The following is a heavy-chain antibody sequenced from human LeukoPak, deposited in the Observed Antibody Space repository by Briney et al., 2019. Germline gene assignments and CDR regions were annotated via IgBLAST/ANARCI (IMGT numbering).Heavy chain of an antibody. J-gene: IGHJ4*02. CDR3: AKYVCGGDCYDYFDC. Sequence: GGSLRLSCAASGFTFSDYSMSWVRQAPGKGLEWVSGIRSSGHNTYYEDSVKGRFTISRDNSKNMLYLQMNSLRAEDTAVYYCAKYVCGGDCYDYFDCWGQGTLVTVSS. CDR2: IRSSGHNT. CDR1: GFTFSDYS. V-gene: IGHV3-23*01. D-gene: IGHD2-21*02.